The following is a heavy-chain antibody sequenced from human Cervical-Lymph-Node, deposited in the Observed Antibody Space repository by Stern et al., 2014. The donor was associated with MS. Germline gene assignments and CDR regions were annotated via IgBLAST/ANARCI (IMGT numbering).Heavy chain of an antibody. CDR1: RFTFRSYG. CDR3: AKDRRGGYNYLYCIDV. V-gene: IGHV3-30*18. D-gene: IGHD5-18*01. J-gene: IGHJ6*02. CDR2: TSYDGGNR. Sequence: MQLVESGGGVVQPGTSLRLSCTGSRFTFRSYGIHWGRQAPGKGLEWVSVTSYDGGNRQYADYEQGSFTISRDNSKNTVYLHLNSLRPEDTGVYHCAKDRRGGYNYLYCIDVWGQGTTVTVS.